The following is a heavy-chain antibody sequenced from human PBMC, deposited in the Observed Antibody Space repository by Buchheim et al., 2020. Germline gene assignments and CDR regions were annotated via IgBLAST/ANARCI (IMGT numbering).Heavy chain of an antibody. V-gene: IGHV3-74*01. J-gene: IGHJ4*02. Sequence: EVQLVESGGGLIQPGGSLRLSCAASGFTFTTFWMHWVRQVPGKGLMWVPRINPDGSDRSYAASVRGRFTISRDNAENTLYLQMNSLRVEDTGVYSCAREVRGHAYFDTWGQGT. CDR2: INPDGSDR. CDR1: GFTFTTFW. CDR3: AREVRGHAYFDT.